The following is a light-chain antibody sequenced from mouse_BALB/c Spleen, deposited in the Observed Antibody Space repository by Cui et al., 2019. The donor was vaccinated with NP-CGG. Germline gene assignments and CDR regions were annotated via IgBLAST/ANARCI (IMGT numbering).Light chain of an antibody. V-gene: IGLV1*01. CDR2: GTN. CDR3: ALWYSNHWV. CDR1: IGAVTNSNY. J-gene: IGLJ1*01. Sequence: QAVVTQESALTTSPGETVTPTCRSSIGAVTNSNYPNWVQEKPNHLFTGLIGGTNNRVPGVPARFSGSLIGDKAALTITGAQTEDETIYFCALWYSNHWVFGGGTKLTVL.